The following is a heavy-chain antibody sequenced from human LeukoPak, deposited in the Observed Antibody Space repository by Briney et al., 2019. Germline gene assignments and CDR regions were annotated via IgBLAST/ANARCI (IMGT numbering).Heavy chain of an antibody. Sequence: GASVKVSCKTSGYTFTGYYMHWVRQAPGQGLEWMGWINPNSGGTNYAQKFQGRVTMTRDTSISTAYMELSRLRSDDTAVYYCATPYPLKKTDETFDYWGQGTLVTVSS. CDR1: GYTFTGYY. CDR3: ATPYPLKKTDETFDY. V-gene: IGHV1-2*02. CDR2: INPNSGGT. D-gene: IGHD1-14*01. J-gene: IGHJ4*02.